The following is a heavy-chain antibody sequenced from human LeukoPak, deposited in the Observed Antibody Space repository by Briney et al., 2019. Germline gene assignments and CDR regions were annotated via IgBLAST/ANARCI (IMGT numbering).Heavy chain of an antibody. CDR1: GFTFSSYG. D-gene: IGHD6-19*01. CDR3: ARGAVAGTGFDY. CDR2: ISSSSSYI. Sequence: GGPLRLSCAASGFTFSSYGMSWVRQAPGKGLEWVSSISSSSSYIYYADSVKGRFTISRDNAKNSLYLQMNSLRAEDTTVYYCARGAVAGTGFDYWGQGTLVTVSS. J-gene: IGHJ4*02. V-gene: IGHV3-21*01.